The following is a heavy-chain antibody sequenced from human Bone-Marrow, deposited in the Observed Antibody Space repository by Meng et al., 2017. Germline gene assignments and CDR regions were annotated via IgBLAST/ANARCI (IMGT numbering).Heavy chain of an antibody. J-gene: IGHJ6*02. CDR1: GGSISSYY. CDR3: ARDQKVRYYDYVWGSYRSYGMDV. CDR2: IYTSGST. Sequence: SETLSLTCTVSGGSISSYYWSWIRQPAGKGLEWIGRIYTSGSTNYNPSLKSRVTMSVDTSKNQFSLKLSSVTAADTAVYYCARDQKVRYYDYVWGSYRSYGMDVWGQGTTVTVSS. V-gene: IGHV4-4*07. D-gene: IGHD3-16*02.